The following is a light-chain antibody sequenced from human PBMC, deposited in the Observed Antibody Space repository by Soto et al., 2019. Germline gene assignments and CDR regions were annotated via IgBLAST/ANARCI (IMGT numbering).Light chain of an antibody. V-gene: IGLV2-18*02. CDR2: EVS. CDR3: NSYTGSSTYV. Sequence: QSVLTQPPSVSGSPGQSVAISCTGTSSDVGSYNRVSWYQQPPGAAPELMIYEVSNRPSGVPDRFSGSKSGNTASLTISGLQAEDEADYYCNSYTGSSTYVFGTGTKVTVL. CDR1: SSDVGSYNR. J-gene: IGLJ1*01.